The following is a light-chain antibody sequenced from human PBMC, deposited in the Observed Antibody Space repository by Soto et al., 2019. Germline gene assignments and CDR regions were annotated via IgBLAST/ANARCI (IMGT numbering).Light chain of an antibody. V-gene: IGKV3-20*01. CDR2: GAS. CDR3: QQYSSSPPEFT. Sequence: EIVLTQSPGTLSVSPGERVTLSCRASQSVGSSYLAWYQQRPGQAPRLLIFGASYRATGIPDRFSGSGSGTDFTLTISRLEPEDFAVYYCQQYSSSPPEFTFGPGTKVXSK. J-gene: IGKJ3*01. CDR1: QSVGSSY.